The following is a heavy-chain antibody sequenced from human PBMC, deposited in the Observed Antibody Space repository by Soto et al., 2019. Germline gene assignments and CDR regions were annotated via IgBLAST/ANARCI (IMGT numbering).Heavy chain of an antibody. CDR2: INHVGIT. J-gene: IGHJ4*02. V-gene: IGHV4-34*01. D-gene: IGHD2-15*01. CDR3: ARANDFCGGRQQPIDS. CDR1: GGSFRGFY. Sequence: QVQLQQWGAGLLKPSETLSLTCAVSGGSFRGFYWTWIRQSPGKGLDWLGDINHVGITNYNPSLKSRVSIPVDTSKSQFSLKLSSVTAADTAVYYCARANDFCGGRQQPIDSLGQGTLVTVSS.